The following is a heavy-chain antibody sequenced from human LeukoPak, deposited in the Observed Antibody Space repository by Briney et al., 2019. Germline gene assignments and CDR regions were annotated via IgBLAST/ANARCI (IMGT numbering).Heavy chain of an antibody. D-gene: IGHD1-1*01. CDR1: GFTFSSYA. CDR2: ISGSGGST. CDR3: SKDPDWNDAVRWFDP. Sequence: GGTLRLSCAASGFTFSSYAMSWVRQAPGKGLKWVSAISGSGGSTYYADSVKGRFTISRDNSKNTLYPQMNSLRAEDTAVYYCSKDPDWNDAVRWFDPWGQGTLVPVSS. J-gene: IGHJ5*02. V-gene: IGHV3-23*01.